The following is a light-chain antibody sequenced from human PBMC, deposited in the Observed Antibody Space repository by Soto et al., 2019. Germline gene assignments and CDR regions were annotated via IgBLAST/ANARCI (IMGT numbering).Light chain of an antibody. CDR2: EVS. CDR3: SSYAGNNVVL. Sequence: QSALTQPPSASGSPGQSVTISCTGTSSDVGGYNYVSWYQQHPGKAPKLMIYEVSKRPSGIPDRFSGSKSGNTASLTVSGLQAEDEADYYCSSYAGNNVVLLGGGTKLPVI. CDR1: SSDVGGYNY. V-gene: IGLV2-8*01. J-gene: IGLJ2*01.